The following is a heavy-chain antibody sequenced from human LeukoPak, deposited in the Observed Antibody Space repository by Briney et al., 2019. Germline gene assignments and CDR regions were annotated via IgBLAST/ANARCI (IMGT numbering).Heavy chain of an antibody. CDR1: GGSTSSGSHS. V-gene: IGHV4-30-2*01. CDR3: ARLIVVIPKKNDYHYYYGMDV. D-gene: IGHD2-2*01. Sequence: SSQTLSLTCAVSGGSTSSGSHSWSWIRQPPGKGLECIGFIYHNGSTYHNPSLKSRVTISVDRSKNQFSLRLSSVTAADTAVYYRARLIVVIPKKNDYHYYYGMDVWGKGTTVTVSS. CDR2: IYHNGST. J-gene: IGHJ6*04.